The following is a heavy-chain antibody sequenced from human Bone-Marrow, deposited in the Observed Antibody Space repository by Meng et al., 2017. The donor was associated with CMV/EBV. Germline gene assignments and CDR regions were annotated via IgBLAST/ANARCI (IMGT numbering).Heavy chain of an antibody. D-gene: IGHD3-3*01. CDR1: GGSISSSSHY. Sequence: SETLSLTCTVSGGSISSSSHYWGWIRQPPGKGLEWIGSIYYSGSTYYNPSLKSRVTISVDTSKNQFSLKLSSVTAADTAVYYCARGYYDFWSGYYNMYYFDYWGQGTLVTVSS. CDR3: ARGYYDFWSGYYNMYYFDY. J-gene: IGHJ4*02. V-gene: IGHV4-39*07. CDR2: IYYSGST.